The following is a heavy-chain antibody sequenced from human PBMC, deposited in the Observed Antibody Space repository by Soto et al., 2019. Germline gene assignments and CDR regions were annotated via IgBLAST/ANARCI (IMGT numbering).Heavy chain of an antibody. J-gene: IGHJ6*02. D-gene: IGHD2-15*01. Sequence: QVQLVQSGAEVKKPGSSVKVSCKASGDSFNSYAISWVRQAPGQGLEWMGGIIPIFHTANHAQKFQARVTMTADESASTAYLELIGLRSEDTAVYYCARVGYCNTANCLFYYYHYGMDVWGQGTTVTVS. CDR3: ARVGYCNTANCLFYYYHYGMDV. CDR1: GDSFNSYA. V-gene: IGHV1-69*01. CDR2: IIPIFHTA.